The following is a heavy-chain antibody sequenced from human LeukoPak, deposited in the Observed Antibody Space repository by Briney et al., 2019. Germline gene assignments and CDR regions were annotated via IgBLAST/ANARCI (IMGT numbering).Heavy chain of an antibody. J-gene: IGHJ4*02. CDR3: ARHAEGGPRGLASDY. CDR1: GGSISSSSYY. CDR2: IYYSGST. D-gene: IGHD6-13*01. Sequence: SETLSLTCTVSGGSISSSSYYWGWIRQPPGKGLEWIGSIYYSGSTYYNPSLKSRVTISVDTSKNQFSLKLSSVTAADTAVYYCARHAEGGPRGLASDYWGQGTLVTVSS. V-gene: IGHV4-39*01.